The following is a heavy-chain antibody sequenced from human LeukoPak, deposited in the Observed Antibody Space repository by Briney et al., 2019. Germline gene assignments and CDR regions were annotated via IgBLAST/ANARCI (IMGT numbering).Heavy chain of an antibody. CDR2: IDDSGST. V-gene: IGHV4-34*01. D-gene: IGHD3-22*01. CDR1: GGSFSGYY. CDR3: AEYDSSGLNAFDI. J-gene: IGHJ3*02. Sequence: PSETLSLTCGVYGGSFSGYYWSWIRQPPGKGLEWIGEIDDSGSTNNNPSLKSRLTISVDTSKNQFSLMLSSVTAADTAVYYCAEYDSSGLNAFDIWGQGTMVAVSS.